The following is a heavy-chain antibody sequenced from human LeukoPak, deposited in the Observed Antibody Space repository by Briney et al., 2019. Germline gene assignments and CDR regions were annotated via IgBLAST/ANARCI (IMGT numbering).Heavy chain of an antibody. CDR2: INHSRST. J-gene: IGHJ4*02. CDR1: GGSFSGYY. CDR3: ARFGIPR. D-gene: IGHD2-2*02. Sequence: PSETLSLTCAVYGGSFSGYYWSWIRQPPGKGLEWIGEINHSRSTNYNPSLKSRVTISVDTSKNQFSLKLSSVTAADTAVYYCARFGIPRWGQGTLVTVSS. V-gene: IGHV4-34*01.